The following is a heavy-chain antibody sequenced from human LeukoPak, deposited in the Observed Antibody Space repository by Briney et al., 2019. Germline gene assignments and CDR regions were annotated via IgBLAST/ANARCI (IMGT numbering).Heavy chain of an antibody. D-gene: IGHD3-9*01. Sequence: GGSLRLSCAASGFTFSSYAMSWVRQAPGKGLEWVSAISGSGGSTYYADSVKGRFTISRDNSKNTLYLQMNSLRAEDTAVYYRAKGGRYYDILTGYSPYYFDYWGQGTLVTVSS. J-gene: IGHJ4*02. V-gene: IGHV3-23*01. CDR1: GFTFSSYA. CDR3: AKGGRYYDILTGYSPYYFDY. CDR2: ISGSGGST.